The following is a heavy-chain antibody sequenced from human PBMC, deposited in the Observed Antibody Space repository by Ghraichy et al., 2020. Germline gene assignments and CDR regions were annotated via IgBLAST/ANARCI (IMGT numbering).Heavy chain of an antibody. J-gene: IGHJ6*02. CDR1: GGSFSGYY. CDR2: INHSGST. D-gene: IGHD6-13*01. CDR3: ARVKGIAAAGDYYGMDV. Sequence: SETLSLTCAVYGGSFSGYYWSWIRQPPGKGLEWIGEINHSGSTNYNPSLKSRVTISVDTSKNQFSLKLSSVTAADTAVYYCARVKGIAAAGDYYGMDVWGQGTTVTVSS. V-gene: IGHV4-34*01.